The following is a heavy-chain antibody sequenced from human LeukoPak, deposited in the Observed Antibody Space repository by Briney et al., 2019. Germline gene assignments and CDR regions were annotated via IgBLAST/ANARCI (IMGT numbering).Heavy chain of an antibody. V-gene: IGHV6-1*01. CDR3: VRESTGDRVEFATRYFNL. J-gene: IGHJ2*01. CDR2: TYYRSKWLN. D-gene: IGHD7-27*01. Sequence: NPSQTLSLTCVISGDSVSSNSAAWNCIRQSPSRGLESLGRTYYRSKWLNEYAPSVKSRIIINPDTSKNQVSLQLNSVTPEDTAVYYCVRESTGDRVEFATRYFNLWGRGTLVTVSS. CDR1: GDSVSSNSAA.